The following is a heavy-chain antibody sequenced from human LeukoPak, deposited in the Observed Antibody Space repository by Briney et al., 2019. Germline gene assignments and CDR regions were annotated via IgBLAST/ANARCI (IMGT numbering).Heavy chain of an antibody. CDR3: AKEYEQQLVYFDY. D-gene: IGHD6-13*01. CDR2: ISPSNISS. J-gene: IGHJ4*02. V-gene: IGHV3-23*01. Sequence: GGSLRLSCAASGFTFSNYAISWVRQAPGKGLEGVASISPSNISSYYADSVRGRFTISRDNSKNTLYLQMNSLRAEDTAVYYCAKEYEQQLVYFDYWGQGTLVTVSS. CDR1: GFTFSNYA.